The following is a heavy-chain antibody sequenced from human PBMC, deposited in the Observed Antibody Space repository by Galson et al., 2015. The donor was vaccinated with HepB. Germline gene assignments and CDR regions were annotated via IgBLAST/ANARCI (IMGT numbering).Heavy chain of an antibody. V-gene: IGHV3-48*03. Sequence: LRLSCAASGFTFSSYEMNWVRQAPGKGLERVSYISSSGSTIYYADSVKGRFTISRDNAKNSLYLQMNSLRAEDTAVYYCARDGRPIYGYHYYYGMDVWGQGTTVTVSS. J-gene: IGHJ6*02. CDR2: ISSSGSTI. D-gene: IGHD2/OR15-2a*01. CDR3: ARDGRPIYGYHYYYGMDV. CDR1: GFTFSSYE.